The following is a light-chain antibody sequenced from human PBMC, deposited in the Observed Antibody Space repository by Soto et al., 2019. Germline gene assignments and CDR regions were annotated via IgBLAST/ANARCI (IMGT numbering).Light chain of an antibody. V-gene: IGKV3-11*01. Sequence: EIVLTQSPATLSLSPGERATLSCRASQNVGNYLAWYQQKPGQAPRLLISDASNRATGIPARFSGSGSGTDFTLTISSLEPEDFAVYFCQRRSNWLTFGGGTKVDIK. CDR2: DAS. J-gene: IGKJ4*01. CDR1: QNVGNY. CDR3: QRRSNWLT.